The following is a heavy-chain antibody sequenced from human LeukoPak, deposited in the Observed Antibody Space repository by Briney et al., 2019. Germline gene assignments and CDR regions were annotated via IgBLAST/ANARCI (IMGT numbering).Heavy chain of an antibody. Sequence: GGSLRLSCSAYEFTFRDYNMNWIRQAPGKGLEWFSHIMSGDSTTFYADSVNGRFTISRDNAMNSLYLEMNSLRAEDTAVYYCARDLLGLVRGILVLWGQGTLVTVSS. CDR2: IMSGDSTT. V-gene: IGHV3-11*01. CDR3: ARDLLGLVRGILVL. D-gene: IGHD3-10*01. CDR1: EFTFRDYN. J-gene: IGHJ4*03.